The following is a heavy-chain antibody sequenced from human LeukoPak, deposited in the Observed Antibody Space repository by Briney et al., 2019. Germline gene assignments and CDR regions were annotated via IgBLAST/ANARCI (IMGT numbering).Heavy chain of an antibody. CDR3: ARHGSYYFWFDP. CDR1: GGSISSSTYF. V-gene: IGHV4-39*01. CDR2: IFNSGTT. Sequence: TSSETLSLTCTVSGGSISSSTYFWGWIRQAPGKGLEWIGSIFNSGTTYYNPSLKSRVTISVDTSKNQFSLKLNSVTAADTAVYYCARHGSYYFWFDPWGQGTLVTVSS. D-gene: IGHD1-26*01. J-gene: IGHJ5*02.